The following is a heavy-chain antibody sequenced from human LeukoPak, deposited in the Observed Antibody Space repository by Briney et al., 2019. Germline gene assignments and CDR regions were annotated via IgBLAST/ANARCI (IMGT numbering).Heavy chain of an antibody. Sequence: SETLSLTCAVYGGSFSGYYWSWIRQPPGKGLEWIGEINHSGSTNYNPSLKSRVTISVDTSKNQFSLKLSSVTAADTGVYFCARKGLRPLEWLSEYFFDYWGQGTLVSVAS. V-gene: IGHV4-34*01. CDR3: ARKGLRPLEWLSEYFFDY. D-gene: IGHD3-3*01. CDR1: GGSFSGYY. CDR2: INHSGST. J-gene: IGHJ4*02.